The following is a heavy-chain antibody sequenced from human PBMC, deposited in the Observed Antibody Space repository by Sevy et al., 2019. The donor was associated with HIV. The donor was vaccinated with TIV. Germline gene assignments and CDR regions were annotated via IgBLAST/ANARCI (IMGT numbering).Heavy chain of an antibody. CDR1: GFTFSSYS. D-gene: IGHD3-3*01. V-gene: IGHV3-48*01. CDR2: ISSSSSTI. Sequence: GESLKISCAASGFTFSSYSMNWVRQAPGKGLEWVSYISSSSSTIYYADSVKGRFTISRENAKNSLYLQMNSLRAEDTAVYYCARGGHSTYDFWSGYPWDYYYGMDVWGQGTTVTVSS. CDR3: ARGGHSTYDFWSGYPWDYYYGMDV. J-gene: IGHJ6*02.